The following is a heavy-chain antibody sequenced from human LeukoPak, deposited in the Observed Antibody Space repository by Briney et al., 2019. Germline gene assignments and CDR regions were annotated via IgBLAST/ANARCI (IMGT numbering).Heavy chain of an antibody. D-gene: IGHD1-26*01. CDR1: GFTFANYA. CDR3: AKLGHGSYYSYMDV. V-gene: IGHV3-23*01. J-gene: IGHJ6*03. CDR2: ISTDGTT. Sequence: PGGSLRLSCAVSGFTFANYAMTWVRQAPGKGLESVSSISTDGTTYYAHSVKGRFTLSRDNSKNTLYLQMSSLRAEDTAVYYCAKLGHGSYYSYMDVWGKGTTVTVSS.